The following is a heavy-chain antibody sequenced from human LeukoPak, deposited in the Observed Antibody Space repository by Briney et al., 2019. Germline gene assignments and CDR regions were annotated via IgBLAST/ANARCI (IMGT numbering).Heavy chain of an antibody. CDR2: ISYVGTDK. V-gene: IGHV3-30*18. CDR3: GKALVGGTNWFDA. J-gene: IGHJ5*02. CDR1: GVTSRNYG. Sequence: GGSLRLSCAASGVTSRNYGMHWVRQAPGKGLEWVAGISYVGTDKNYANSVKGRFTVSRDNSKNTLYLQMNGRKAKDTAVYYCGKALVGGTNWFDAWGQGTLVTVSS. D-gene: IGHD1-26*01.